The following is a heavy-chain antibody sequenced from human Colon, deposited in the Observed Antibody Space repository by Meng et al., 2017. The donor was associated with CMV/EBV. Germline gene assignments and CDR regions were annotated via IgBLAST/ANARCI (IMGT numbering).Heavy chain of an antibody. Sequence: GESLKISCAASGFTFSTYAMGWARQAPGKGLEWVSTINESGGRTHYADSVKGRFSISRDNSKNMLYLQMNGLRAEDTAVYYCARDVPGGQLVLGYWGQGTLVTVSS. V-gene: IGHV3-23*01. CDR2: INESGGRT. J-gene: IGHJ4*02. CDR1: GFTFSTYA. CDR3: ARDVPGGQLVLGY. D-gene: IGHD6-6*01.